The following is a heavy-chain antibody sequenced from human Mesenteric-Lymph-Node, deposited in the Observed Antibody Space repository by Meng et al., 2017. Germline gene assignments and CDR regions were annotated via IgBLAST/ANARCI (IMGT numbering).Heavy chain of an antibody. J-gene: IGHJ5*02. CDR2: ISYDGSNK. D-gene: IGHD3-10*01. Sequence: GESLKISCAASGFTFSSYAMHWVHQAPGKGLEWVAVISYDGSNKYYADSVKGRFTISRDNSKNTLYLQMNSLRAEDTAVYYCARDNRYYYGSGSWFDPWGQGTLVTVSS. CDR3: ARDNRYYYGSGSWFDP. V-gene: IGHV3-30*07. CDR1: GFTFSSYA.